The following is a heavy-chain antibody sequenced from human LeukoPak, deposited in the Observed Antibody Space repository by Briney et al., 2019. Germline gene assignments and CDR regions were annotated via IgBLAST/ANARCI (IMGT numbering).Heavy chain of an antibody. V-gene: IGHV3-23*01. CDR3: ARQVGPDY. Sequence: PGGSLRLSCAASGFTFRNYAMAWFRQAPGKGLEWVSAISGSGAKRYFADSVKGRFTISRDNSRNALYLQMNSLRAEDSAVYFCARQVGPDYWGQGTLVTVSS. CDR2: ISGSGAKR. CDR1: GFTFRNYA. J-gene: IGHJ4*02.